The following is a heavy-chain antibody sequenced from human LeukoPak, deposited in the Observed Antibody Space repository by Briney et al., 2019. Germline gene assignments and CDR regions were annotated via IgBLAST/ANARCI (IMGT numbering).Heavy chain of an antibody. CDR2: INPNNGGT. V-gene: IGHV1-2*04. J-gene: IGHJ4*02. D-gene: IGHD2-2*01. CDR3: ASLYCSSTSCPIDY. CDR1: GYTFTGYY. Sequence: PQASVKVSCKASGYTFTGYYIHWVRQAPGQGLEWMGWINPNNGGTNYVQKFQGWVTMTRDTSISTAYMELSRLRSNDTAVYYCASLYCSSTSCPIDYWGQGTLVTVSS.